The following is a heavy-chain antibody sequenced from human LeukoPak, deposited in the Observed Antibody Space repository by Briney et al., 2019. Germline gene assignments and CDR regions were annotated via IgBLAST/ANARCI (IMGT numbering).Heavy chain of an antibody. CDR3: AAVVPAAMGMYGMDV. J-gene: IGHJ6*02. CDR1: GFTFSSYS. Sequence: GGSLRLSCAASGFTFSSYSMNWVRQAPGKGLEWVSSISSSSSYIYYADSVKGRFTISRDNAKNSLYLQMNSLRAEDTAVYYCAAVVPAAMGMYGMDVWGQGTTVTVSS. D-gene: IGHD2-2*01. V-gene: IGHV3-21*01. CDR2: ISSSSSYI.